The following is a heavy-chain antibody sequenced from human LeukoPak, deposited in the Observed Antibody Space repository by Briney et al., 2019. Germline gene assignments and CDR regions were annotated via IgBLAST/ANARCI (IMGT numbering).Heavy chain of an antibody. J-gene: IGHJ4*02. CDR3: AKDSDYDDSGASVDY. D-gene: IGHD3-16*01. CDR2: ISWNSRSI. CDR1: GFIFDDYA. Sequence: PGWSLRLSCAASGFIFDDYAMHWVRQAPGKGLAWVSGISWNSRSIDYADSVKGRFTISRDNAKNSLYLQMNSLGTEDTALYYCAKDSDYDDSGASVDYWGRGTLVTVSS. V-gene: IGHV3-9*01.